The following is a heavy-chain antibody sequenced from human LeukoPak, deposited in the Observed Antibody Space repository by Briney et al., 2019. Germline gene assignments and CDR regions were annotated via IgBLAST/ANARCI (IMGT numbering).Heavy chain of an antibody. CDR1: GFTFSDYY. J-gene: IGHJ6*03. D-gene: IGHD3-10*01. V-gene: IGHV3-11*04. CDR2: ISSSGSTI. Sequence: GGSLRLSCAASGFTFSDYYMSWIRQAPGKGLEWVSYISSSGSTIYYADSVKGRFTISRDNAKNSLYLQMNSLRAEDTAVYYCAREGYYGSGLYYYYYMDVWGKGTTVTVSS. CDR3: AREGYYGSGLYYYYYMDV.